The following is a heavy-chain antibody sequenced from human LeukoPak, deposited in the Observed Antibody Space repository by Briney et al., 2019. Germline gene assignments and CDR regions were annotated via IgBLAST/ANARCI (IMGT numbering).Heavy chain of an antibody. Sequence: PGGSLRLSCAASGFTFSSYAMSWVRQAPGKGLEWVSYISSSSSTIYYADSVKGRFTISRDNAKNSLYLQMNSLRAEDTAVYYCARDGDSSWYPTVFDYWGQGTLVTVSS. J-gene: IGHJ4*02. CDR1: GFTFSSYA. CDR2: ISSSSSTI. D-gene: IGHD6-13*01. V-gene: IGHV3-48*04. CDR3: ARDGDSSWYPTVFDY.